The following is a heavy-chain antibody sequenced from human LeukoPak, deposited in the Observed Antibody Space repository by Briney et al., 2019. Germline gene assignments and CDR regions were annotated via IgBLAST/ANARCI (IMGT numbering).Heavy chain of an antibody. CDR3: AKDKDYGYYMDV. J-gene: IGHJ6*03. V-gene: IGHV3-11*04. CDR2: ISSSGSTI. CDR1: GFTFSDYY. Sequence: KAGGSLRLSCAASGFTFSDYYMSWIRQAPGKGLEWVSYISSSGSTIYYADSVKGRFTISRDNAKNTLYLQMNSLRAEDTAVYYCAKDKDYGYYMDVWGKGTTVTVSS. D-gene: IGHD3-16*01.